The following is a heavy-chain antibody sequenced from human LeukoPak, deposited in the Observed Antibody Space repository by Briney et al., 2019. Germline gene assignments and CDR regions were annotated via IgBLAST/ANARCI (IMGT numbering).Heavy chain of an antibody. D-gene: IGHD2-21*02. CDR1: GFTLSTNA. J-gene: IGHJ4*02. V-gene: IGHV3-23*01. Sequence: GGSLRLSCLTSGFTLSTNAMSWVRQAPGKGLEWISGISGSGASTYYADSVTGRFTISRDNSKDTLFLQMHSLRPGDTAVYYCVREDTPATANYWGQGTLVTISS. CDR2: ISGSGAST. CDR3: VREDTPATANY.